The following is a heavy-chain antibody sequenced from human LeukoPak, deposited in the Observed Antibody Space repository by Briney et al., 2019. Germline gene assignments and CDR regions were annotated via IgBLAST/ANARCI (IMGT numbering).Heavy chain of an antibody. Sequence: ASVTVSFTASGYTFMFNYIHWLRQAPGQGLEWMGWIDANNGDTKSAQKFQGRVTMSRDTSISTAYMDLSSLSPDDAAVYYCARDPSSVTLYFFDYWGQGTLVTVSS. D-gene: IGHD4-11*01. CDR1: GYTFMFNY. CDR3: ARDPSSVTLYFFDY. J-gene: IGHJ4*02. V-gene: IGHV1-2*02. CDR2: IDANNGDT.